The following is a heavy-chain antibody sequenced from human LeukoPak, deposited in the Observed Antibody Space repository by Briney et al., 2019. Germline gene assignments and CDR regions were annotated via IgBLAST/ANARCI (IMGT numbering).Heavy chain of an antibody. D-gene: IGHD2-2*01. CDR2: IYYSGNT. Sequence: PSETLSLTCTVSGGSISSSSYYWDWIRQPPGKGLEWIGAIYYSGNTNYNPSLKSRVTISVDTSKNQFSLKLSSVTAADTAVYYCARHRIPAALASAFDYWGKGTLVTVSS. CDR3: ARHRIPAALASAFDY. V-gene: IGHV4-39*01. CDR1: GGSISSSSYY. J-gene: IGHJ4*02.